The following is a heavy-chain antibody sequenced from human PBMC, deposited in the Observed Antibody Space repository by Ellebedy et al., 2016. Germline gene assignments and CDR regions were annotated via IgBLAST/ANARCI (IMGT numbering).Heavy chain of an antibody. D-gene: IGHD6-19*01. CDR1: GYTFTRNV. J-gene: IGHJ5*02. V-gene: IGHV1-3*04. Sequence: ASVKVSXXASGYTFTRNVMHWVRQAPGQRLEWMGWINNGNGYTIYSQTFQDRVTITRDTSTTTAYMELRSLTSDDTATYYCARLAYASGCLDQWGQGTLVTVSS. CDR3: ARLAYASGCLDQ. CDR2: INNGNGYT.